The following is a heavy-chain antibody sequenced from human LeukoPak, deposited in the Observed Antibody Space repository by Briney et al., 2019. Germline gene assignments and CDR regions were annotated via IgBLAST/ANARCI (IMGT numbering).Heavy chain of an antibody. CDR2: IYYSGST. CDR1: GGSINNYY. CDR3: ARDRSSSSRYNWFDP. J-gene: IGHJ5*02. V-gene: IGHV4-59*01. D-gene: IGHD6-13*01. Sequence: PSETLSLTCTVSGGSINNYYWTWIRQPPGKGLEWIGYIYYSGSTNYNPSLKSRVTISVDTSKSQFSLKLTSVTAADTAVYYCARDRSSSSRYNWFDPWGQGTLVTVSS.